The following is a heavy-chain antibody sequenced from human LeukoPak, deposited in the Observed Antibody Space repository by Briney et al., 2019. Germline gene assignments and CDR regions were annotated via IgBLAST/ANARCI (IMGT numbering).Heavy chain of an antibody. CDR3: ARQIWPGNFRSGYYDWLDP. D-gene: IGHD3-3*01. V-gene: IGHV4-39*01. Sequence: SETLSLTCTVSGGSISSSSSYYWGWIRQPPGKGLEWIGSIYYSGTTYYNPSLKSRVTISVDTSKNQFSLKLSSVTAADTAVYYCARQIWPGNFRSGYYDWLDPWGQGTLVTVSS. CDR2: IYYSGTT. CDR1: GGSISSSSSYY. J-gene: IGHJ5*02.